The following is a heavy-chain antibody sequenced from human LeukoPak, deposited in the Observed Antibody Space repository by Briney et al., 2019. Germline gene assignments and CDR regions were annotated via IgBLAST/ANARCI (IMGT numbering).Heavy chain of an antibody. V-gene: IGHV4-59*01. CDR1: GGSISSYY. CDR2: IYYSGST. D-gene: IGHD3-22*01. Sequence: SETLSLTCTVSGGSISSYYWSWLRQPPGKGLEWIGYIYYSGSTNYNPSLKSRVTISVDTSKNQFSLKLSSVTAADTAVYYCARSRTYYYDSSGYSPFDYWGQGTLVTVSS. CDR3: ARSRTYYYDSSGYSPFDY. J-gene: IGHJ4*02.